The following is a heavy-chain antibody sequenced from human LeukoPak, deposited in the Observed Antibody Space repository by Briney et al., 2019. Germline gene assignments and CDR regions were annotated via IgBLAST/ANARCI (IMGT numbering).Heavy chain of an antibody. CDR1: GGSISSGGYY. D-gene: IGHD6-13*01. CDR2: IYTSGST. Sequence: PSETLSLTCTVSGGSISSGGYYWSWIRQPAGKGLEWIGRIYTSGSTNYNPSLKSRVTMSVDTSKNQFSLKLSSVTAADTAVYYCAKANAGYSSSYYSYMDVWGKGTTVTVSS. V-gene: IGHV4-61*02. J-gene: IGHJ6*03. CDR3: AKANAGYSSSYYSYMDV.